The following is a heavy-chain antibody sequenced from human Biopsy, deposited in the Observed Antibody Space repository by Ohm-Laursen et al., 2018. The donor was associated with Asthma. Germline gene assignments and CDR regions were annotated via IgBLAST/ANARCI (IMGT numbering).Heavy chain of an antibody. CDR1: GFSFDDCA. Sequence: SLRLSCSASGFSFDDCAMHWVRQAPGKGLEWVSSISWNSGNIDYAVSVKGRFTISRDNAKNSLYLQMNSLRAEDTAVYYCAKRRGYSGHDNDYWGQGTLVIVSS. D-gene: IGHD5-12*01. CDR2: ISWNSGNI. J-gene: IGHJ4*02. V-gene: IGHV3-9*01. CDR3: AKRRGYSGHDNDY.